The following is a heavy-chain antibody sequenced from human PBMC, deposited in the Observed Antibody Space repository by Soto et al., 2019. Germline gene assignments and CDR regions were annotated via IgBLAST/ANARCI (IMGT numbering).Heavy chain of an antibody. V-gene: IGHV1-46*02. CDR1: GYSFNSYY. D-gene: IGHD3-10*01. J-gene: IGHJ3*02. Sequence: QVQLVQSGAEVKKPGASVKVACKASGYSFNSYYMHWVRQAPGQGPEWMGVINPSGASTSYAQKFQDRVTMPRDTSTSTVYMELSSLRSEDTALYYCASDYNAYQRQHVFDIWGQGTLVTVSS. CDR3: ASDYNAYQRQHVFDI. CDR2: INPSGAST.